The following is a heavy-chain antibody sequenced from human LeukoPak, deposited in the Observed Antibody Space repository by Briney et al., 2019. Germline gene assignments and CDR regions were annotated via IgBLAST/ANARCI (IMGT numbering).Heavy chain of an antibody. V-gene: IGHV3-21*04. J-gene: IGHJ4*02. D-gene: IGHD2-15*01. CDR3: ASGPVVVAALFD. CDR1: GFTFSSYS. Sequence: PGGSLRLSCAASGFTFSSYSMNWVRQAPGKGLEWVSAISGSGGSTYYADSVKGRFTISRDNAKNSLYLQMNSLRAEDTAVYYCASGPVVVAALFDWGQGTLVTVSS. CDR2: ISGSGGST.